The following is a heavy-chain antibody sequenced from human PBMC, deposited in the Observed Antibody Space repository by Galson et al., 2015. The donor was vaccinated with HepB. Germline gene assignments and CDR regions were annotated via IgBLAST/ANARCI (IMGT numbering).Heavy chain of an antibody. CDR1: GFTFEDYA. Sequence: SLRLSCAAAGFTFEDYALHWVRQVPGMGLECVSGISWNSDFTGYADSVRGRFTISSDNARYSLYLQMNSLRAEDTALYYCAQDLTYYYGSGSYFVGMDVWGQGTTVTVSS. CDR2: ISWNSDFT. V-gene: IGHV3-9*01. CDR3: AQDLTYYYGSGSYFVGMDV. J-gene: IGHJ6*02. D-gene: IGHD3-10*01.